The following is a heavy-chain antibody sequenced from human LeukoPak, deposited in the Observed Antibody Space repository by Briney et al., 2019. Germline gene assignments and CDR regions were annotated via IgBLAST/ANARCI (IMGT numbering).Heavy chain of an antibody. Sequence: SETLSLTCTVSGGSISSGDYYWSWIRQPPGKGLEWIGYIYYSGSTYYNPSLKSRVTISVDTSKNQFSLKLSSVTAADTAVYYCARSPSVVVVADIWGQGTMVTVSS. CDR1: GGSISSGDYY. D-gene: IGHD2-15*01. CDR3: ARSPSVVVVADI. J-gene: IGHJ3*02. CDR2: IYYSGST. V-gene: IGHV4-30-4*08.